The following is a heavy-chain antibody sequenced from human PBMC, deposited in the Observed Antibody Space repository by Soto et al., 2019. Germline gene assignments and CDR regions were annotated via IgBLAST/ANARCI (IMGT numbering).Heavy chain of an antibody. CDR1: GFTFSSYG. CDR3: ASAPLGYCTNGVCSHGMDV. V-gene: IGHV3-30*03. CDR2: ISYDGSNK. Sequence: GGSLRLSCAASGFTFSSYGMHWVRQAPGKGLEWVAVISYDGSNKYYADSVKGRFTISRDNSKNTLYLQMSSLRAEDTAAYYCASAPLGYCTNGVCSHGMDVWGQGTTVTV. D-gene: IGHD2-8*01. J-gene: IGHJ6*02.